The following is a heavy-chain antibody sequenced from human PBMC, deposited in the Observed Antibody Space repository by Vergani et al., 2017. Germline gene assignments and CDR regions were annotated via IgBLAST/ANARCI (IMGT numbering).Heavy chain of an antibody. CDR3: ARKVGKGSPGIAAAGTRGYYYYYMDV. D-gene: IGHD6-13*01. J-gene: IGHJ6*03. CDR1: GFSFNTYG. CDR2: IRYDGSRR. Sequence: QVQLVETGGGVVQPGGSLRLYCATSGFSFNTYGAHWVRQAPGKGLEWVAFIRYDGSRRDYGESVKGRFTISRDNSKNMVYIQINSLRAEDTAVYYCARKVGKGSPGIAAAGTRGYYYYYMDVWGKGTTVTVSS. V-gene: IGHV3-30*02.